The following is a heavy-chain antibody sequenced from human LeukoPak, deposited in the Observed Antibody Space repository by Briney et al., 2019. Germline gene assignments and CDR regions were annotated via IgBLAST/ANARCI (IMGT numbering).Heavy chain of an antibody. Sequence: GGSLRLSCAASGFTFSSYAMHWVRQAPGKGLEWVAVISYDGSNKYYADSVKGRFTISRDNSKNTLYLQMNSLRAEDTAVYYCARDRHQARSSWTTHYYYYGMDVWGQGTTVTVSS. CDR1: GFTFSSYA. J-gene: IGHJ6*02. CDR2: ISYDGSNK. V-gene: IGHV3-30-3*01. D-gene: IGHD6-13*01. CDR3: ARDRHQARSSWTTHYYYYGMDV.